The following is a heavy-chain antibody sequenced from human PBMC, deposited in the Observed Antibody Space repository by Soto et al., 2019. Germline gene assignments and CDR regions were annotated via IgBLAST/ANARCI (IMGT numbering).Heavy chain of an antibody. Sequence: QVQLVQSGAEEKKPGASVKVSCKASGYTFTSYAMHWVRQAPGQRLEWMGWINAGNGNTKYSQKFQGRVTITRDTSGSTAYMELSRLRSEDMAVYDCARSIVVVTALDYWGQGTLVTVSS. J-gene: IGHJ4*02. CDR3: ARSIVVVTALDY. CDR2: INAGNGNT. CDR1: GYTFTSYA. V-gene: IGHV1-3*05. D-gene: IGHD2-21*02.